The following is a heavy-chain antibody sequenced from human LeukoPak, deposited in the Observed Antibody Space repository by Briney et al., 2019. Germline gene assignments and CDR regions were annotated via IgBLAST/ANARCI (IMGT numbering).Heavy chain of an antibody. J-gene: IGHJ3*02. CDR2: IVAGSSNT. CDR3: AADASGSLDDAFDI. Sequence: SVKVSCKASGFTFTSSAVQWVRQARGQRLEWIGWIVAGSSNTNYAQKFQERVTITRDMSTSTAYMGLSSLRSEDTAVYYCAADASGSLDDAFDIWGQGTMVTVSS. CDR1: GFTFTSSA. D-gene: IGHD3-22*01. V-gene: IGHV1-58*01.